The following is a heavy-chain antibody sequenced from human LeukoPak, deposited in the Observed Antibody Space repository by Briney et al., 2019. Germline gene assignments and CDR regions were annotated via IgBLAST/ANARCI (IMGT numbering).Heavy chain of an antibody. V-gene: IGHV3-33*01. Sequence: GGSLTLSCPASGFTFSSYGMHWVRQAAGKGREWVAVIWYDGSNKYYGDSGKGRLTISRDKSKNTLYLQMNSLRAEDTAVYYCARLSIAAAGTGQAVDYWGQGTLVTVSS. CDR3: ARLSIAAAGTGQAVDY. D-gene: IGHD6-13*01. CDR2: IWYDGSNK. J-gene: IGHJ4*02. CDR1: GFTFSSYG.